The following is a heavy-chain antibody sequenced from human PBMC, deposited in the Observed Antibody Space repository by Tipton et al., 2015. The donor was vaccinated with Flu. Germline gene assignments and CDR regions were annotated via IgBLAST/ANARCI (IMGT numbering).Heavy chain of an antibody. J-gene: IGHJ2*01. CDR2: IYYSGST. CDR3: ARGDYYGYWYFDL. D-gene: IGHD3-10*01. CDR1: GGSISSSSYY. V-gene: IGHV4-39*07. Sequence: TLSLTCTVSGGSISSSSYYWGWIRQPPGKGLEWIGSIYYSGSTYYNPSLKSRVTISVDTSKNQFSLKLSSVTSADTAVYYCARGDYYGYWYFDLWGRGTLVPGSP.